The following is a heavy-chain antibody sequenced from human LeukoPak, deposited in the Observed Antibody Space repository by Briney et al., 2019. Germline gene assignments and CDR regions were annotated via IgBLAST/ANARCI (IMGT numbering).Heavy chain of an antibody. Sequence: PSETLSLTCTVSGGSISSYYWSWIRQPPGKGLEWIGSIYYSGSTYYNPSLKSRVTISVDTSKNQFSLKLSSVTAADTAVYYCASGDFWSGYDNQYYFDYWGQGTLVTVSS. CDR3: ASGDFWSGYDNQYYFDY. CDR1: GGSISSYY. J-gene: IGHJ4*02. V-gene: IGHV4-39*01. D-gene: IGHD3-3*01. CDR2: IYYSGST.